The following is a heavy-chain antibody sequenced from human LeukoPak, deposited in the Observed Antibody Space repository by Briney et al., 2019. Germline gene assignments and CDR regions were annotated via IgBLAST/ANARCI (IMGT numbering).Heavy chain of an antibody. Sequence: GESLQISCKGSGYTFTTYWISWVRQMPGKGLEWMGRIDPSDSYTNYSPSFQGHVTISVDQSISTAYLQWSSLKASDTAIYYCATPMVRGLNYWGQGTLVTVSS. J-gene: IGHJ4*02. V-gene: IGHV5-10-1*01. CDR2: IDPSDSYT. CDR1: GYTFTTYW. D-gene: IGHD3-10*01. CDR3: ATPMVRGLNY.